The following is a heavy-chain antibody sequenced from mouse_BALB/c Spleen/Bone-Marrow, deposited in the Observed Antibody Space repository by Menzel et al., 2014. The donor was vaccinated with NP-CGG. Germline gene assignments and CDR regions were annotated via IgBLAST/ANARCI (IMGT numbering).Heavy chain of an antibody. CDR2: IWAGGGT. J-gene: IGHJ1*01. D-gene: IGHD1-1*01. Sequence: QVQLQQSGPGLVAPSQSLSITCTVSGFSLTNYGVHWVRQPPGKGLEWLGLIWAGGGTNYNSALMSRLSISKDNSKSQVFLKMNSLQTDDTAMYYCARKDYGSRGGYFDVWGAGTTVTVSS. CDR3: ARKDYGSRGGYFDV. CDR1: GFSLTNYG. V-gene: IGHV2-9*02.